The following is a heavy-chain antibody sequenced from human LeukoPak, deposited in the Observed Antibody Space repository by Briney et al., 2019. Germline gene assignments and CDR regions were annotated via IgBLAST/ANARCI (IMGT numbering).Heavy chain of an antibody. CDR2: ISPDGSTT. CDR1: GFAFSNYW. CDR3: ARVNVCPRCHFDY. V-gene: IGHV3-74*01. Sequence: PGGSLRLSCAGSGFAFSNYWMHWVRQVPGKGLVWVSRISPDGSTTLYADSVKGRFTISRGNAKNTLYLQMNTLRAEDTAVYHCARVNVCPRCHFDYWGQGTLVTVSS. J-gene: IGHJ4*02. D-gene: IGHD3-16*01.